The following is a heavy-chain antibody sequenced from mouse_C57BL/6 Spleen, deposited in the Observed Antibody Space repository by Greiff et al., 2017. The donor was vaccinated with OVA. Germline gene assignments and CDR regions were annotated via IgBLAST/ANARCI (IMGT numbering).Heavy chain of an antibody. J-gene: IGHJ3*01. CDR2: IHPNSGST. V-gene: IGHV1-64*01. D-gene: IGHD2-2*01. CDR1: GYTFTSYW. CDR3: ARSGGYDAFAY. Sequence: QVQLQQPGAELVKPGASVKLCCKASGYTFTSYWMHWVKQRPGQGLEWIGMIHPNSGSTNYNEKFKSKATLTVDKSSSTAYMQLSSLTSEDSAVYYCARSGGYDAFAYWGQGTLVTVSA.